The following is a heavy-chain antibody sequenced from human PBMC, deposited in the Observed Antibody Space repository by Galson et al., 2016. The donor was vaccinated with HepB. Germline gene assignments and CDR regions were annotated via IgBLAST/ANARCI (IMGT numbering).Heavy chain of an antibody. CDR2: ISTDAINK. D-gene: IGHD2-2*01. CDR1: GFTFNSYG. CDR3: ARPRASNYYYYGMDV. J-gene: IGHJ6*02. V-gene: IGHV3-30*03. Sequence: SLRLSCAASGFTFNSYGMHWVRQAPGKGLEWVAVISTDAINKYYADSVRGRFTISRDDPKNTLYLQMNSLRPEDTAVYYCARPRASNYYYYGMDVWGPGTTVAVSS.